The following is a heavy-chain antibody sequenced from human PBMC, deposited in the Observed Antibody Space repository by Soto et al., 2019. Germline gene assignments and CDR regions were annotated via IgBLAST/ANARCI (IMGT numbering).Heavy chain of an antibody. J-gene: IGHJ5*02. CDR3: AGLRLGEGFDP. CDR1: GGSVNSGSYY. V-gene: IGHV4-61*01. D-gene: IGHD3-16*01. CDR2: IFYSGST. Sequence: SETLSLTCTVSGGSVNSGSYYWNWIRQPPGKGLEWIGYIFYSGSTNYSPSLKRRVTISLDTSKNQFSMRLSSVTAADTAVYYCAGLRLGEGFDPWGQGTRVTVS.